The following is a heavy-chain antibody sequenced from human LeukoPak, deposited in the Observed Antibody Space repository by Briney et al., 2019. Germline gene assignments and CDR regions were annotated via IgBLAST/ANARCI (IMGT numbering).Heavy chain of an antibody. Sequence: GGSLRLSCAASGFTFRSYAMNWVRQAPGKGLEWVSVISGSGTNTYYADSVKGRFTISRDNSKNTLFLQMHSLRAEDTAVYYCAKGSVPIISSSYFDYWGQGTLVTVSS. J-gene: IGHJ4*02. CDR2: ISGSGTNT. CDR1: GFTFRSYA. V-gene: IGHV3-23*01. D-gene: IGHD6-13*01. CDR3: AKGSVPIISSSYFDY.